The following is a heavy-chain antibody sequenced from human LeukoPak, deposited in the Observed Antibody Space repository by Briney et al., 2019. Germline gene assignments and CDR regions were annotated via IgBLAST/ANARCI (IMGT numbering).Heavy chain of an antibody. J-gene: IGHJ4*02. CDR2: INPNSGGT. D-gene: IGHD6-6*01. CDR3: ARGDWIYSSSSSGFDY. Sequence: ASVKVSCKASGGTFSSYAISWVRQAPGQGLEWMGWINPNSGGTNYAQKFQGRVTMTRDTSISTAYMELSRLRSDDTAVYYCARGDWIYSSSSSGFDYWGQGTLVTVSS. CDR1: GGTFSSYA. V-gene: IGHV1-2*02.